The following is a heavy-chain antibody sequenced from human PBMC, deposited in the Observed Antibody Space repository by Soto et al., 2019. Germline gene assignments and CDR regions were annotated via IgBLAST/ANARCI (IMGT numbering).Heavy chain of an antibody. V-gene: IGHV1-69*06. CDR2: TIPVFNTA. D-gene: IGHD3-10*01. CDR3: ARGVYGSGNYYTGPSAFDI. CDR1: GGTLSDHG. J-gene: IGHJ3*02. Sequence: QVQLEQSGAEVKKPGSSVKISCKASGGTLSDHGVSWLRQAPGQGLEWVGGTIPVFNTANCAPKFQGRVTIAADTSTNTADMELGSLRSDDTAFYYCARGVYGSGNYYTGPSAFDIWGQGTLVLVSS.